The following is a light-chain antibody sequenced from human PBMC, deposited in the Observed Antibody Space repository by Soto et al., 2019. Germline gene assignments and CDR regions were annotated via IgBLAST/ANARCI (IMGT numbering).Light chain of an antibody. Sequence: EVVLTQSPATLSLSPGERATLSCRASQSVNSYLAWYQQKPGQAPRLLIYGVSNRATGIPARFSGGGCGTVFPPTISRLETEDFAVYYCQQSRTSPPTFGGGTKLEIK. V-gene: IGKV3-11*01. CDR1: QSVNSY. CDR3: QQSRTSPPT. CDR2: GVS. J-gene: IGKJ4*01.